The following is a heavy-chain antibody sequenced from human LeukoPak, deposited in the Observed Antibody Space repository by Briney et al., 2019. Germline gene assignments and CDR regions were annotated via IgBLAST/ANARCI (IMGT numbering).Heavy chain of an antibody. CDR1: GFTFSSYA. Sequence: GGSLRLSCAASGFTFSSYAMDWVRQAPGKGLEWVAVISYDGSNKYYAHSVKGRFTISRDNSKDTLYLQMNSLRAEDTAVYYCARVDCSSTTYTYYYYGLDVWGQGTTVTVSS. J-gene: IGHJ6*02. CDR2: ISYDGSNK. CDR3: ARVDCSSTTYTYYYYGLDV. V-gene: IGHV3-30-3*01. D-gene: IGHD2-2*01.